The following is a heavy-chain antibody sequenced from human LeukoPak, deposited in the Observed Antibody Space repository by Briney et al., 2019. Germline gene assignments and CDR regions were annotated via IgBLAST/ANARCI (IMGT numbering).Heavy chain of an antibody. J-gene: IGHJ6*02. CDR1: GFAFSSYG. D-gene: IGHD6-19*01. CDR3: ARELQWLVLFYYYYYGMDV. Sequence: GGSLRLSCAASGFAFSSYGMHWVRQAPGKGLEWVAVIWYDGSNKYYADSVKGRFTISRDNSKNTLYLQMNSLRAEDTAVYYCARELQWLVLFYYYYYGMDVWGQGTTVTVSS. CDR2: IWYDGSNK. V-gene: IGHV3-33*01.